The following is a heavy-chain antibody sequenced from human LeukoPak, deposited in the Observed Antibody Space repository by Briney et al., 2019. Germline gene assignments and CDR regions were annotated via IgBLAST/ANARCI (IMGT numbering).Heavy chain of an antibody. D-gene: IGHD3-10*01. V-gene: IGHV3-74*01. CDR3: ARIPGGSGSQYDY. Sequence: GGSLRLSCAASGFTFSSYWMHWVRHAPGKGLVWVSRINSDGSSTFYADSVKGRFTTSRDNAENTVYLQMNSLRADDTAVYYCARIPGGSGSQYDYWGQGTLVIVPS. J-gene: IGHJ4*02. CDR2: INSDGSST. CDR1: GFTFSSYW.